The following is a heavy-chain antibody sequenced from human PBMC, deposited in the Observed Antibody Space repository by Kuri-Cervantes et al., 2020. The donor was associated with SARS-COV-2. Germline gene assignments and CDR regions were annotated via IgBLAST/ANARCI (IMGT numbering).Heavy chain of an antibody. D-gene: IGHD6-13*01. CDR3: AKGIAAAGVGAFDI. J-gene: IGHJ3*02. Sequence: LSLTCAASGFTFDDYAMHWVRQAPGKGLEWVSGISWNSGSIGYADSVKGRFTTSRDNAKNSPYLQMNSLRAEDMALYYCAKGIAAAGVGAFDIWGQGTMVTVSS. V-gene: IGHV3-9*03. CDR1: GFTFDDYA. CDR2: ISWNSGSI.